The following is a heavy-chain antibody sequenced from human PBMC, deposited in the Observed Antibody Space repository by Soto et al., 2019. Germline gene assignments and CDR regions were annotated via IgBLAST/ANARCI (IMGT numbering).Heavy chain of an antibody. J-gene: IGHJ6*02. D-gene: IGHD5-18*01. CDR2: IYWDGDR. CDR3: TRDGLGYRSGHYYSYAMDV. CDR1: GFSLSTDGMG. Sequence: QITLKESGPMLVKPTQTLTLTCTFSGFSLSTDGMGVGWVRQPPGKALEWLAIIYWDGDRRYSPSLEGRVTITSHTSKTQVVLSMTNMNPVDPATYFCTRDGLGYRSGHYYSYAMDVWGQGTTVTVSS. V-gene: IGHV2-5*02.